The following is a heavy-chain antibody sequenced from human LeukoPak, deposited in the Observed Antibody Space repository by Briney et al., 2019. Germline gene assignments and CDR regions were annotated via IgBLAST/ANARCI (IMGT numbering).Heavy chain of an antibody. CDR1: GYRFTNYW. CDR3: ARQALGSHWYFDL. Sequence: GESLKISCKGSGYRFTNYWIGWVRQMPGKGLECMGIIYPDDSDIRYSPSFQGQVTISADKSVSTAYLQWTSLKASDTAMYYCARQALGSHWYFDLWGRGTLVTVSS. J-gene: IGHJ2*01. D-gene: IGHD7-27*01. V-gene: IGHV5-51*01. CDR2: IYPDDSDI.